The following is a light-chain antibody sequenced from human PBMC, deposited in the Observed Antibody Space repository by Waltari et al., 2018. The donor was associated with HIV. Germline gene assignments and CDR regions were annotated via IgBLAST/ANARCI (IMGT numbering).Light chain of an antibody. CDR1: SLRSYY. CDR3: YSRDASGSHGV. V-gene: IGLV3-19*01. Sequence: SSELTQDPAVSVALGQTVRITCQGDSLRSYYASWYQQKPGQAPKLVIFRKDSRPSGIPDRFSASSSRNSATVTITGAQAEDEADYYCYSRDASGSHGVFGPGTKVTIL. J-gene: IGLJ1*01. CDR2: RKD.